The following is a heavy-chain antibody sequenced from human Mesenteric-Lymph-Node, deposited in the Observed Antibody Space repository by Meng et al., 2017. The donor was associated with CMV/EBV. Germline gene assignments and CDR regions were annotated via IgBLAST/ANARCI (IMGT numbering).Heavy chain of an antibody. V-gene: IGHV1-69*05. CDR2: IVPIFSTV. D-gene: IGHD1-1*01. Sequence: SVKVSCKTSGVSYSNHAINWVRQAPGQGLEWVGGIVPIFSTVNYAPKFQGRVTITMDESTNTAYIDLSSLRSEDTAIYYCAKYGDYTYQRPGPFDSWGQGTLVTVSS. J-gene: IGHJ4*02. CDR1: GVSYSNHA. CDR3: AKYGDYTYQRPGPFDS.